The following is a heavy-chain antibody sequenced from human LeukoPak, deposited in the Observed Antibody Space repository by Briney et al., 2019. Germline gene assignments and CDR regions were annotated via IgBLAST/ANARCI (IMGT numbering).Heavy chain of an antibody. D-gene: IGHD5-18*01. Sequence: GGSLRLSCAASGFTVSSYDINWVRQARGKGLEWVSAIGTAGDTYYPGSVKGRFTISRENAKNSLYLQMNSLRAGDTAVYYCARANGGYSYGIDYWGQGTLVTVSS. CDR2: IGTAGDT. V-gene: IGHV3-13*01. CDR1: GFTVSSYD. J-gene: IGHJ4*02. CDR3: ARANGGYSYGIDY.